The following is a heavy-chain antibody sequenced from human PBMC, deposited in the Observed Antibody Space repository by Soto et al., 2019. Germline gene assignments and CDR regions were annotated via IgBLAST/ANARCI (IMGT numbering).Heavy chain of an antibody. V-gene: IGHV3-30*18. CDR2: ISYDGSNK. CDR1: GFTFSSYG. J-gene: IGHJ6*02. CDR3: QKDDEVYAFTHSGMDV. Sequence: GVSLRLSCAASGFTFSSYGMHWVRQAPGKGLEWVAVISYDGSNKYYADSVKGRFTISRDNSKNTLYLQMNSRRAEDTAVYYCQKDDEVYAFTHSGMDVWGQGITVTVSS. D-gene: IGHD2-8*01.